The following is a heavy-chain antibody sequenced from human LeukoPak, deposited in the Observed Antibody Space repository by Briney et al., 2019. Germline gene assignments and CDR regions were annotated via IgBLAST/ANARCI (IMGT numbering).Heavy chain of an antibody. CDR2: IWYDGSNK. Sequence: PGGSLRLSCAASGFTFSSYGMHWVRQAPGKGLEWVAVIWYDGSNKYYADSVKGRFTISRDNAKNSLYLQMNSLRAEDTAVYYCARSNSGSYYDYFDYWGQGTLVTVSS. J-gene: IGHJ4*02. V-gene: IGHV3-33*01. CDR3: ARSNSGSYYDYFDY. D-gene: IGHD1-26*01. CDR1: GFTFSSYG.